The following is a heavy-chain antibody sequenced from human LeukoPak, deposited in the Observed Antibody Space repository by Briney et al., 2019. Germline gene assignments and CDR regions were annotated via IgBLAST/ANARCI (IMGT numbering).Heavy chain of an antibody. CDR2: IYYGGTT. J-gene: IGHJ4*02. V-gene: IGHV4-39*01. Sequence: SETLSLTCTVSGGSMSSSTYYWGWIRQPPGKGLEWTGSIYYGGTTYYSPSLKSRVTISVDTSKNQFSLMLSSVTAADTAVYYCASALPFQLVHWGQGTLVTVSS. D-gene: IGHD6-13*01. CDR1: GGSMSSSTYY. CDR3: ASALPFQLVH.